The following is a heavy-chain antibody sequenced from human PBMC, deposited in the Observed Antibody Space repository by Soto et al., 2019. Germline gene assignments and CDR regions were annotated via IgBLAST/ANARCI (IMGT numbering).Heavy chain of an antibody. CDR1: GFTFSSYA. CDR2: ISGSTTYI. CDR3: AKDVTTYQTYYFDY. Sequence: EVQLVQSGGGLVKPGGSLRLSCAASGFTFSSYAMNWVRQAPGKGLQWVSSISGSTTYIYYTDSVKGRFTISRDNSKNTLYLQMNSLRAEDTAVYYCAKDVTTYQTYYFDYWGQGTLVTVSS. V-gene: IGHV3-21*04. J-gene: IGHJ4*02. D-gene: IGHD4-17*01.